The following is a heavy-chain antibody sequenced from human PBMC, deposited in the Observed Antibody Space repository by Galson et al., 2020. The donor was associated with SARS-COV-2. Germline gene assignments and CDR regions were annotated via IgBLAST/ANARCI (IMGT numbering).Heavy chain of an antibody. V-gene: IGHV3-7*01. CDR2: IKQDGSEK. Sequence: GESLKISCAASGFTFSSYWMSWVRQAPGKGLEWVANIKQDGSEKYYVDSVKGRFTISRDNAKNSLYLQMNSLRAEDTAVYYCARDYDYYDSSGYLNWGQGTLVTVSS. CDR3: ARDYDYYDSSGYLN. CDR1: GFTFSSYW. D-gene: IGHD3-22*01. J-gene: IGHJ4*02.